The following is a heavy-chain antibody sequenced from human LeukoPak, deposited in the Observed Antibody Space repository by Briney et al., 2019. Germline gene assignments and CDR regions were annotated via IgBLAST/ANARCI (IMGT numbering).Heavy chain of an antibody. J-gene: IGHJ4*02. CDR2: ISSSSSYI. Sequence: GGSLRLSCAASGFTFSSYSMNWVRQAPGKGLEWVSSISSSSSYIYYADSVKGRFTVSRDNAKNSLYLQMNSLRAEDTAVYYCASKDRGAAGNYWGQGTLVTVSS. CDR1: GFTFSSYS. CDR3: ASKDRGAAGNY. V-gene: IGHV3-21*01. D-gene: IGHD6-13*01.